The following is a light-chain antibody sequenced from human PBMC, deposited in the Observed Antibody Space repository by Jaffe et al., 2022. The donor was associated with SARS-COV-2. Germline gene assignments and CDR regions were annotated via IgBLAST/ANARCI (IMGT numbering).Light chain of an antibody. V-gene: IGLV3-21*02. CDR1: NIGSKS. CDR3: QVWDSISDHWV. CDR2: NDR. J-gene: IGLJ3*02. Sequence: SYVLTQPPSVSVAPGQTARITCGGNNIGSKSVHWYQQKPGQAPFLVVYNDRDRPSGIPERFSGSNSGNTATLTISRVEAGDEADYSCQVWDSISDHWVFGGVTKLTVL.